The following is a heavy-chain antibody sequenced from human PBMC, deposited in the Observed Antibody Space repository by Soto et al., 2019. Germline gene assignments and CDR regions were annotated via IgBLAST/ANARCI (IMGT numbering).Heavy chain of an antibody. CDR3: AREYSSSHEVYYYYYGMDA. J-gene: IGHJ6*02. D-gene: IGHD6-6*01. V-gene: IGHV1-69*13. CDR1: GGTFSSYA. Sequence: ASVKVSCKASGGTFSSYAISWVRQAPGQGLEWMGGIIPIFGTANYAQKFQGRVTITADESTSTAYMELSSLRSEDTAVYYCAREYSSSHEVYYYYYGMDAWGQGTTVTVSS. CDR2: IIPIFGTA.